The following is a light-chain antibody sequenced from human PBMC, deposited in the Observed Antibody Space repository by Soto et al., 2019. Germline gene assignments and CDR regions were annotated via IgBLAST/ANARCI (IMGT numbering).Light chain of an antibody. CDR3: QSYDFSLSGVV. Sequence: QSVLTQPPSVSGAPGQRVTISCTGSSSNIGAGYNVHWYQHLPGTAPKLLIYDNSNRPSGVLDRFSGSKSGTSASLAITGLQAEDEADYYCQSYDFSLSGVVFGGGTKVTVL. CDR2: DNS. V-gene: IGLV1-40*01. J-gene: IGLJ2*01. CDR1: SSNIGAGYN.